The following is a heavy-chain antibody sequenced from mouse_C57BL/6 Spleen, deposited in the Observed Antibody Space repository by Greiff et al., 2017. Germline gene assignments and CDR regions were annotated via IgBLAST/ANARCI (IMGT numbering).Heavy chain of an antibody. V-gene: IGHV5-6*01. J-gene: IGHJ3*01. CDR3: ARQGTAQASWFAY. D-gene: IGHD3-2*02. CDR1: GFTFSSYG. CDR2: ISSGGSYT. Sequence: EVMLVESGGDLVKPGGSLKLSCAASGFTFSSYGMSWVRQTPDKRLEWVATISSGGSYTYYPDSVKGRFTISRDNAKNTLDLQMSSLKSEDTAMYYCARQGTAQASWFAYWGQGTLVTVSA.